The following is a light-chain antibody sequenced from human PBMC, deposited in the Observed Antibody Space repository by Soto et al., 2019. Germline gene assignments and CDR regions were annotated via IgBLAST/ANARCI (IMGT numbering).Light chain of an antibody. V-gene: IGLV2-14*01. J-gene: IGLJ2*01. CDR1: SSDVGGYNY. Sequence: QSALTQPASVSGSPGQSITISCTGTSSDVGGYNYVSWYQQHPDKAPKLMIYEVSNRPSGVSNRFSGSKSGNTASLTISGLLAEDEADYYCSSYTSSSNPVFGGGNKLTVL. CDR2: EVS. CDR3: SSYTSSSNPV.